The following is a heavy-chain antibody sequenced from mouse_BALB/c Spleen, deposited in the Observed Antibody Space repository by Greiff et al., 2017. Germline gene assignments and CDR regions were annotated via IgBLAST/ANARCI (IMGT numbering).Heavy chain of an antibody. D-gene: IGHD1-1*01. V-gene: IGHV1S56*01. CDR1: GYTFTSYY. Sequence: QVQLQQSRPELVKPGASVRISCKASGYTFTSYYIHWVKQRPGQGLEWIGWIYPGNVNTKYNEKFKGKATLTADKSSSTAYMQLSSLTSEDSAVYFCARYFDYYGSSWYFDVWGAGTTVTVSS. J-gene: IGHJ1*01. CDR3: ARYFDYYGSSWYFDV. CDR2: IYPGNVNT.